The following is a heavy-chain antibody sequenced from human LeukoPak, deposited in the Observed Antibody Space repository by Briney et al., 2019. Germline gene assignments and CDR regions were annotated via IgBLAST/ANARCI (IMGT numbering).Heavy chain of an antibody. CDR2: MLYSGNT. J-gene: IGHJ5*02. CDR3: ARRVVAATLRWFDP. CDR1: GGSISSTSYY. Sequence: PSETLSLTCTVSGGSISSTSYYWGWIRQPPGKGLEWIGSMLYSGNTYYNPSLKSRVSISVDTSKNQFSLKLSSVTAADTALYYCARRVVAATLRWFDPWGQGTLVTVSS. D-gene: IGHD2-15*01. V-gene: IGHV4-39*07.